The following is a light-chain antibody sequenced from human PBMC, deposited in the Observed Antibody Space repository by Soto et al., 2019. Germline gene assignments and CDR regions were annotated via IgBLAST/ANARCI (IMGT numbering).Light chain of an antibody. CDR1: QSIRRY. Sequence: DIQMTQSPSSLSASVGDRVTISCRASQSIRRYLNWYQQRPGKAPNLLIYAISDLQRGVPSRFSGSGSGTDFTLTISSLQPEDFATYYCQQSYSMPRTFGQGTKVEIK. CDR3: QQSYSMPRT. J-gene: IGKJ1*01. V-gene: IGKV1-39*01. CDR2: AIS.